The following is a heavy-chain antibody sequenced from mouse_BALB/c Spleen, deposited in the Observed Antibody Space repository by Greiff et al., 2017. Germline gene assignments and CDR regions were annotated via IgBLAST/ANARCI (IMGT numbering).Heavy chain of an antibody. CDR1: GYTFTSYW. Sequence: QVQLQQPGAELVKPGASVKLSCKASGYTFTSYWMHWVKQRPGQGLEWIGEINPSNGRTNYNEKFKSKATLTVDKSSSTAYMQLSSLTSEDSAVYCCARFYYRYGGLAYWGQGTLVTVSA. D-gene: IGHD2-14*01. V-gene: IGHV1S81*02. CDR3: ARFYYRYGGLAY. J-gene: IGHJ3*01. CDR2: INPSNGRT.